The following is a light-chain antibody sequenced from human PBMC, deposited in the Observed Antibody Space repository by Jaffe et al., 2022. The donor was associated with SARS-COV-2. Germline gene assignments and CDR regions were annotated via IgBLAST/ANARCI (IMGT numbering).Light chain of an antibody. CDR1: SSNIGSNT. Sequence: QSVLTQPPSASGTPGQRAIISCSGSSSNIGSNTVNWYQQLPGTAPKLLIYSNNQRPSGVPDRFSGSKSGTSASLAISGLQSEDEADYYCAAWDDSLNGPVFGGGTKLTVL. CDR2: SNN. J-gene: IGLJ3*02. V-gene: IGLV1-44*01. CDR3: AAWDDSLNGPV.